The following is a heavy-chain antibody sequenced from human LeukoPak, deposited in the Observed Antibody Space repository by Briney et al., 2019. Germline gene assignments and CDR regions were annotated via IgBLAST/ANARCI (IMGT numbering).Heavy chain of an antibody. CDR1: GFTFSSYA. D-gene: IGHD1-26*01. V-gene: IGHV3-30*04. Sequence: GGSLRLSCAASGFTFSSYAMHWVRQAPGKGLEWVAVISYDGSNKYYADSVKGRFTISRDNSKNTLYLQMNSLRAEDTAVYYCAKDYRPYRIVGARFDYWGQGTLVTVSS. J-gene: IGHJ4*02. CDR3: AKDYRPYRIVGARFDY. CDR2: ISYDGSNK.